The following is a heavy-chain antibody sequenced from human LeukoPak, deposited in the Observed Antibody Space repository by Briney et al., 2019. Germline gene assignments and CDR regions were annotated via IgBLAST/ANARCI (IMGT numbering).Heavy chain of an antibody. CDR3: ASRYYYGSGTTPVFNY. D-gene: IGHD3-10*01. Sequence: GGSLRLSCAASGFTFSNYAMHWVRQAPGKGLEWVAVISYDGSNKYYADSVKGRFTISRDNSKNTLYLQMNSLRAEDTAVYYCASRYYYGSGTTPVFNYWGQGTLVTVSS. J-gene: IGHJ4*02. CDR1: GFTFSNYA. V-gene: IGHV3-30-3*01. CDR2: ISYDGSNK.